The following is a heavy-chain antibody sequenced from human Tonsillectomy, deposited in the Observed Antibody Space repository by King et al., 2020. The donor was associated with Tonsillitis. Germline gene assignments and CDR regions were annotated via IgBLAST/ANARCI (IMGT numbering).Heavy chain of an antibody. CDR1: GGSISSYY. V-gene: IGHV4-59*08. CDR2: IYYSGST. J-gene: IGHJ4*02. Sequence: MQLQESGPGLVKPSETLSLTCTVSGGSISSYYWSWIRQPPGKGLEWIGYIYYSGSTNYNPSLKSRVTISVDTSKNQFSLKLSSVTAADTAVYYCVRLGNCSGGSCYPTKTFDYWGQGTLVTVSS. CDR3: VRLGNCSGGSCYPTKTFDY. D-gene: IGHD2-15*01.